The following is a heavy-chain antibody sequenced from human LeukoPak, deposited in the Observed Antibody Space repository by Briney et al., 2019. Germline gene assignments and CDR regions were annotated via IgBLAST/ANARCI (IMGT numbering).Heavy chain of an antibody. CDR1: GGSISSSNYY. CDR3: ARVFVATMSFDY. CDR2: IYYSGST. D-gene: IGHD5-12*01. J-gene: IGHJ4*02. V-gene: IGHV4-39*07. Sequence: SETLSLTYTVSGGSISSSNYYWGWIRQPPGKGLEWIGSIYYSGSTYYNPSLKSRVTISVDTSKNQFSLKLSSVTAADMAVYYCARVFVATMSFDYWGQGTLVTVSS.